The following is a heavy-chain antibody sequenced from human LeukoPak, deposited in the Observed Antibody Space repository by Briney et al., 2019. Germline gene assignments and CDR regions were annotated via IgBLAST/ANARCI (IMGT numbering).Heavy chain of an antibody. V-gene: IGHV4-61*05. CDR2: IYYSGST. Sequence: SETLSLTCTVSGGSISSSSYYWGWIRQPPGRGLEWIGYIYYSGSTNYNPSLKSRVTISVDTSKNQFSLKLSSVTAADTAVYYCARVSRTASTFDYWGQGTLVTVSS. CDR1: GGSISSSSYY. J-gene: IGHJ4*02. D-gene: IGHD5/OR15-5a*01. CDR3: ARVSRTASTFDY.